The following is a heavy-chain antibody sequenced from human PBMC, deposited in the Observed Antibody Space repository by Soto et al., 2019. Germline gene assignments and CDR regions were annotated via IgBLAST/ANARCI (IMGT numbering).Heavy chain of an antibody. V-gene: IGHV4-30-2*03. J-gene: IGHJ5*02. CDR2: IYHSGST. CDR1: GGSISSGGYS. CDR3: ARHEVFTMVRGVSPIDP. D-gene: IGHD3-10*01. Sequence: SETLSLTCAVSGGSISSGGYSWSWIRQPPGKGLEWIGYIYHSGSTYYNPSLKSRVTISVDTSKNQFSLKLSSVTAADTAVYYCARHEVFTMVRGVSPIDPWGQGTLVTVSS.